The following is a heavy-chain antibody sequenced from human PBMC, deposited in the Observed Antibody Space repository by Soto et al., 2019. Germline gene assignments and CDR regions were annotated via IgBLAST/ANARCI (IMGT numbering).Heavy chain of an antibody. CDR1: GGSIRSSNW. V-gene: IGHV4-4*02. CDR3: AKDIYYFDF. Sequence: QVQLQESGPGLVKPSGTLSLTCAVSGGSIRSSNWWSWVRQPPGKGLEWIGEIYHSGSTNYNPSLASRVTISVDKSKNQFSLKLSSLTAADTAVYYCAKDIYYFDFWGQGTLVTVSS. CDR2: IYHSGST. D-gene: IGHD2-21*01. J-gene: IGHJ4*02.